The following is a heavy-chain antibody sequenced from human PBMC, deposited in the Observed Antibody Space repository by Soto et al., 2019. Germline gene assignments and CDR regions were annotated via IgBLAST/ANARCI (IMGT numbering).Heavy chain of an antibody. CDR1: GFAFSDYA. V-gene: IGHV3-23*01. CDR2: LTGTGSGT. CDR3: ARLRWRGSVIDS. J-gene: IGHJ4*02. D-gene: IGHD4-17*01. Sequence: PGGSLRLSCAASGFAFSDYAMNWVRQAPGKGLEWVSGLTGTGSGTFYSTSLKTRHTISRDTSGNQVILTMTNMDPVDTGTYYCARLRWRGSVIDSWGQGTLVTVSS.